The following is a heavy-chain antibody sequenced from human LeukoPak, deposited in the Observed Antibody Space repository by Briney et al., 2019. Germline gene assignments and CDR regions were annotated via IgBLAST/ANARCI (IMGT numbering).Heavy chain of an antibody. CDR2: ISGSGGST. Sequence: GGTLRLSCAASGFTFSSYGMSWVRQAPGKGLEWVSAISGSGGSTYYADSVKGRFTISRDNSKNTLYLQMNSLRAEDTAVYYCAKAGSSWVYYYYMDVWGKGTTVTISS. J-gene: IGHJ6*03. D-gene: IGHD6-13*01. CDR3: AKAGSSWVYYYYMDV. CDR1: GFTFSSYG. V-gene: IGHV3-23*01.